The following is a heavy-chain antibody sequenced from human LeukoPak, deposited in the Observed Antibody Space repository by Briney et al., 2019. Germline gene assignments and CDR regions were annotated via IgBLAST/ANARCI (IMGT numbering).Heavy chain of an antibody. V-gene: IGHV4-39*07. J-gene: IGHJ5*02. Sequence: PSETLSLTCTVSGGSISTSNYYWGWIRQPPGKGLEWIGSIYYSGSTYYNPSLKRRVTISVDTSKNQFSLKLSSVTAADTAVYYCARWRVGFGEYNWFDPWGQGTLVTVSS. CDR2: IYYSGST. CDR1: GGSISTSNYY. D-gene: IGHD3-10*01. CDR3: ARWRVGFGEYNWFDP.